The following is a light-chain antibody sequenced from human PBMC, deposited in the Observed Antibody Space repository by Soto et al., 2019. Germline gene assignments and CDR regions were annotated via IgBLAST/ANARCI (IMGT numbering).Light chain of an antibody. CDR3: SSYTSSSVV. V-gene: IGLV2-14*01. J-gene: IGLJ2*01. CDR1: SSNVGGYNY. CDR2: DVS. Sequence: QSALTQPASVSGSPGQSITISCTGNSSNVGGYNYVSWYQQHPGKAPKLMIYDVSNRPSGVSNRFSGSKSGNTASLTISGLAAEEEADYYCSSYTSSSVVFGGGTKLTVL.